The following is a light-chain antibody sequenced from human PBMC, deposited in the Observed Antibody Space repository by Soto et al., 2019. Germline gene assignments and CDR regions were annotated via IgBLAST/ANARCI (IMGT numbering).Light chain of an antibody. Sequence: DIQMTHSPSTLSASVLDRVTITFRASQSISSWLALYQQKPGKAPKLLIYKASSLESGVPSRFSGSGSGTEFTLTISSLQPDDFATYYCQKYNSYPLNFGGGTKVDIK. CDR3: QKYNSYPLN. J-gene: IGKJ4*01. CDR2: KAS. V-gene: IGKV1-5*03. CDR1: QSISSW.